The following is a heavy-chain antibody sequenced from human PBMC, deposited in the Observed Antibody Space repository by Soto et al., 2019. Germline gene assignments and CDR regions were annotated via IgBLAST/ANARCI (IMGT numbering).Heavy chain of an antibody. CDR2: IYYSGTT. J-gene: IGHJ4*02. CDR1: GGSISRGGYF. V-gene: IGHV4-31*03. CDR3: ARVESSGTFDY. Sequence: QLQLQESGPGLVKPSQTLSLTCTVSGGSISRGGYFWSWIRQHPGKGLEWIGYIYYSGTTYYNPSLKSRLTISVDTSKNQVSLNLMSVTAADTALYYCARVESSGTFDYWGQGTLVTVSS. D-gene: IGHD3-10*01.